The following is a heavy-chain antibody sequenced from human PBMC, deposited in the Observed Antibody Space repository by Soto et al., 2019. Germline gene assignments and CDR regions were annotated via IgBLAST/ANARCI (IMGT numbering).Heavy chain of an antibody. V-gene: IGHV1-18*01. CDR3: ARDAAVGLFDY. D-gene: IGHD1-26*01. Sequence: ASVKVSCKASGYTFTNSGINWVRQAPGQGLEWMGWISTDNGNTNYAQHLQGRVSMTTDTSTSTAYMDLRSLRSDDTAVYYCARDAAVGLFDYWGQGTLVTVSS. CDR2: ISTDNGNT. CDR1: GYTFTNSG. J-gene: IGHJ4*02.